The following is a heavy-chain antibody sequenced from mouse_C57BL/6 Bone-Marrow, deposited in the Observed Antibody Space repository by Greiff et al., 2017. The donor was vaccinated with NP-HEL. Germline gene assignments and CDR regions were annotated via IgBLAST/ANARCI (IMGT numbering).Heavy chain of an antibody. CDR2: IDPSDSYT. V-gene: IGHV1-69*01. CDR3: ARPSLRGYAMDY. CDR1: GYTFTSYW. J-gene: IGHJ4*01. Sequence: QVQLQQPGAELVMPGASVKLSCKASGYTFTSYWMHWVKQRPGQGLEWIGEIDPSDSYTNYNQKFKGKSTLTVDKSSSTAYMQLSSLTSEDSAVYYWARPSLRGYAMDYWGQGTSVTVSS.